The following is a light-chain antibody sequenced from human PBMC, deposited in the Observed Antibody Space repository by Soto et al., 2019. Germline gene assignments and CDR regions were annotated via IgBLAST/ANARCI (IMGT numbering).Light chain of an antibody. CDR3: SSYAGSNNYV. J-gene: IGLJ1*01. CDR2: EVS. V-gene: IGLV2-8*01. CDR1: SSDVGSYNL. Sequence: QSALTQPASVSGSPGQSITISCTGTSSDVGSYNLVSWYQQHPGKAPKLMIYEVSKRPSGVPDRFSGSKSGNTASLTVSGLQAEDEADYYCSSYAGSNNYVFGSGTKV.